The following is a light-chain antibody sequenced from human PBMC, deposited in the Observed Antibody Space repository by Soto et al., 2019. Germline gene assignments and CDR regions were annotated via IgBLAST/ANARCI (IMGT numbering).Light chain of an antibody. CDR2: GAS. J-gene: IGKJ2*01. CDR1: QSVSRNY. CDR3: QQYGNSPPNT. V-gene: IGKV3-20*01. Sequence: EIVLTQSPGTLSLSPGERATLSCRASQSVSRNYLAWYQQKPGQAPRLLIYGASSRATGIPDRFSGSGSGTDFTLTISRLEPEDFAVYFCQQYGNSPPNTFGQGTKVEIK.